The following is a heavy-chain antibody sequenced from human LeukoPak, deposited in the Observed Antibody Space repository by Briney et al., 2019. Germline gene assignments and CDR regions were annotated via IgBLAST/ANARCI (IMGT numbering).Heavy chain of an antibody. CDR1: GFTFSSYA. CDR2: ISYDGSNK. V-gene: IGHV3-30*04. D-gene: IGHD1-26*01. CDR3: ARVARGSLLGATFYMDV. Sequence: GGSLRLSCAASGFTFSSYAMHWVRQAPGKGLEWVTIISYDGSNKYYADSVKGRFTISRDNSKNTLYLQMNSLRAEDTAVYYCARVARGSLLGATFYMDVWGKGTTVTISS. J-gene: IGHJ6*03.